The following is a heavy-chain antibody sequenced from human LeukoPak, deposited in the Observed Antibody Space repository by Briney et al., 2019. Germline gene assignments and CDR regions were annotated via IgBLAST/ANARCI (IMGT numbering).Heavy chain of an antibody. Sequence: SETLSLTCTVSGGSISSSSCYWSWIRQPAGKGLEWIGRIYTSGSTNYNLSLKSRVTISVDTSKNQFSLKLSSVTAADTAVYYCARDTGTTRWGQGTLVTVSS. CDR3: ARDTGTTR. J-gene: IGHJ4*02. CDR2: IYTSGST. CDR1: GGSISSSSCY. V-gene: IGHV4-61*02. D-gene: IGHD1-7*01.